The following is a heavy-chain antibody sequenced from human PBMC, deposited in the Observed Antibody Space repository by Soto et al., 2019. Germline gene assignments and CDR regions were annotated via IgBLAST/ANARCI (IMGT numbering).Heavy chain of an antibody. D-gene: IGHD2-2*01. V-gene: IGHV3-23*01. CDR1: GFTFSSYA. Sequence: QSGGSLRLSCAASGFTFSSYAMSWVRQAPGKGLEWVSAISGSGGSTYYADSVKGRFTISRDNSKNTLYLQMNSLRAEDTAVYYCAKVWQGLVDYCSSTSCYSDYWGQGTLVTVSS. CDR2: ISGSGGST. CDR3: AKVWQGLVDYCSSTSCYSDY. J-gene: IGHJ4*02.